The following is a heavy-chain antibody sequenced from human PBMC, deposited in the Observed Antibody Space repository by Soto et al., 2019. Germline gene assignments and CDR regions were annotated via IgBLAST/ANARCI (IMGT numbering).Heavy chain of an antibody. V-gene: IGHV1-69*12. CDR1: GGTFRTYA. J-gene: IGHJ4*02. Sequence: QVQLVQSGAEVKKPESSVKVSCKAPGGTFRTYAISWVRHAPGHVLEWMGGIITMCGTANYAQSFQDIGTITADESKNTAYMELSILRSEDTAVYRFARGIQLWLRRKNNGYSVWGKGTLVIVYS. CDR2: IITMCGTA. CDR3: ARGIQLWLRRKNNGYSV. D-gene: IGHD5-12*01.